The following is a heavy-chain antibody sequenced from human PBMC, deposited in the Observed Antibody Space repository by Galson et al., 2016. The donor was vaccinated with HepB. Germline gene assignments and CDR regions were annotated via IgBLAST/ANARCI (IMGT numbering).Heavy chain of an antibody. Sequence: SLRLSCAASGFIFSDNAMSWVRQAPGKGLEWVSGISASGITTYYKDALKGRFTISRDNAKNTLFLQVSSLRAEDTAVYYCAKAFSSGWWGAEFYFDSWGQGTLVTVSS. V-gene: IGHV3-23*01. CDR2: ISASGITT. J-gene: IGHJ4*02. D-gene: IGHD6-19*01. CDR1: GFIFSDNA. CDR3: AKAFSSGWWGAEFYFDS.